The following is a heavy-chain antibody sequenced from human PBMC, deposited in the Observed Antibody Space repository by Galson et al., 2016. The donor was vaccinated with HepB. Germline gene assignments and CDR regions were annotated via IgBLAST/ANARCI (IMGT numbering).Heavy chain of an antibody. J-gene: IGHJ4*02. Sequence: SVKVSCKASGYTFTNYYMHWVRQAPGQGLQWMGIINPTGSSTSYAQKFQGRVTLTRDTSTSTVYMELSSLRSEDTVVYYCARSPQWLEHFDYWGQGTLVTVSS. CDR1: GYTFTNYY. V-gene: IGHV1-46*01. D-gene: IGHD6-19*01. CDR3: ARSPQWLEHFDY. CDR2: INPTGSST.